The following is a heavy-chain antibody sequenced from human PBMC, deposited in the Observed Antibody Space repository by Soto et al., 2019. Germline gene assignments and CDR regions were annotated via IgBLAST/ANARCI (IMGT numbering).Heavy chain of an antibody. J-gene: IGHJ4*02. V-gene: IGHV4-34*01. CDR3: ARGRGIAAAGTWVDY. D-gene: IGHD6-13*01. Sequence: PSETLSLTCAVDGGSFSGYYWSWIRQPPGKGLEWIGEINHSGSTNYNPSLKSRVTISVDTSKNQFSLKLSSVTAADTAVYYCARGRGIAAAGTWVDYWGQGTLVTVSS. CDR2: INHSGST. CDR1: GGSFSGYY.